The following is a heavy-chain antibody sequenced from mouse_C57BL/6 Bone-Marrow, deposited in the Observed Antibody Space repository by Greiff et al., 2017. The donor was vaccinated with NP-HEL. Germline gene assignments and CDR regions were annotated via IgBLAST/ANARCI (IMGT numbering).Heavy chain of an antibody. CDR2: IDPSDSYT. CDR1: GYTFTSYW. Sequence: QVQLQQPGAELVKPGASVKLSCKASGYTFTSYWMQWVKQRPGQGLEWIGEIDPSDSYTNYNQKFKGKATLTVDTSSSTAYMQLSSLTSEDSAVYYCAREAPWGRDDYDEDFDYWGQGTTLTVSS. D-gene: IGHD2-4*01. J-gene: IGHJ2*01. CDR3: AREAPWGRDDYDEDFDY. V-gene: IGHV1-50*01.